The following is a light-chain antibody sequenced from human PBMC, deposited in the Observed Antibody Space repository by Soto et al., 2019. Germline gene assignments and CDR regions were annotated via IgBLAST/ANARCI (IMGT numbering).Light chain of an antibody. CDR2: GNT. J-gene: IGLJ1*01. V-gene: IGLV1-40*01. CDR1: SSNIGTSSD. CDR3: QSYDSSLSVYV. Sequence: QSVLTQPPSVSGAPGQRVTVSCTGSSSNIGTSSDVHWYQQLPGTAPKLLIYGNTNRPSGVPDRFSASKSGTSASLAITGLQVEDEADYYCQSYDSSLSVYVFGTGTKLTV.